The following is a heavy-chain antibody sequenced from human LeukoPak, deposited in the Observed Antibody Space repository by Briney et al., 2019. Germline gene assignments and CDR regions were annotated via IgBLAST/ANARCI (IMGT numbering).Heavy chain of an antibody. J-gene: IGHJ4*02. D-gene: IGHD4-23*01. V-gene: IGHV4-59*01. CDR1: GGSISSYY. Sequence: SETLSLTCIVSGGSISSYYWSWIRQPPGKGLEWIGYIYYSGSTNYNPSLKSRVTISVDTSKNQFSLKLGSVTAADTAVYYCARVFGGNTAVDYWGQGTLVTVSS. CDR3: ARVFGGNTAVDY. CDR2: IYYSGST.